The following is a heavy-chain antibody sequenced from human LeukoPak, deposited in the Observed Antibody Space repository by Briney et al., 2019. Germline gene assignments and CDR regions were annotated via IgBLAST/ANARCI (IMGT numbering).Heavy chain of an antibody. CDR3: GYDFPNWFDP. D-gene: IGHD3-3*01. CDR2: ISSSSTSK. J-gene: IGHJ5*02. Sequence: GGSLRLSCAASGFTFSSYNMNWVRQAPGKGLEWVSYISSSSTSKYYADSVKGRFTISRDNAKNSLFLQMNSLRAEDTAVYYCGYDFPNWFDPWGQGTLVTVSS. V-gene: IGHV3-48*01. CDR1: GFTFSSYN.